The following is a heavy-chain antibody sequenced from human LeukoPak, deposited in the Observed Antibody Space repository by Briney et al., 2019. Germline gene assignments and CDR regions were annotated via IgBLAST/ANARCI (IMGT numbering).Heavy chain of an antibody. CDR2: TFYRSKWYN. D-gene: IGHD2-21*02. V-gene: IGHV6-1*01. CDR1: GDSVSSNSAT. J-gene: IGHJ3*02. Sequence: SQTLSLTCAISGDSVSSNSATWNWIRQSPSRGLEWLGRTFYRSKWYNEYAVSVKSRIIVNPDTSTNHFSLQLNSVTPEDTAVYYCARYVTGAFDNWGLGTIVTVSS. CDR3: ARYVTGAFDN.